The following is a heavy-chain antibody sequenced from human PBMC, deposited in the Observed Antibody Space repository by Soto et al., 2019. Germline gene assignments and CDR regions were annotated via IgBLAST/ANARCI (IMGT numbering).Heavy chain of an antibody. Sequence: SETLSLTCTVSGGSISSGVYYWSWIRQHPGKGLEWIGYIYYSGSTYYNPSLKSRVTISVDTSKNQFSLKLSSVTAADTAVYYCARTYNWNDYWFDPWGQGTLVTVSS. J-gene: IGHJ5*02. CDR1: GGSISSGVYY. CDR3: ARTYNWNDYWFDP. D-gene: IGHD1-20*01. V-gene: IGHV4-31*03. CDR2: IYYSGST.